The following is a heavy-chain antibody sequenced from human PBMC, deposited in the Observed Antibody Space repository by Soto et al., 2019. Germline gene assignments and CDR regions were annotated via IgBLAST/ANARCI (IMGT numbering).Heavy chain of an antibody. D-gene: IGHD6-19*01. CDR2: IWYDGSNK. Sequence: GGSLRLSCAASGFTFSNYGMHWVRQAPGKGLEWVAIIWYDGSNKYYADSVKGRFTIPRDNSKNTLYLQMNSLRAEDTAVYYCARDPYSSGLNGMDVWGQGTTVTVSS. J-gene: IGHJ6*02. CDR1: GFTFSNYG. V-gene: IGHV3-33*01. CDR3: ARDPYSSGLNGMDV.